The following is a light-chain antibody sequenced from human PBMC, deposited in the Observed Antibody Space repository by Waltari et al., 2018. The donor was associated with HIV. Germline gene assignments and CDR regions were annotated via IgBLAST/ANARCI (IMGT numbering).Light chain of an antibody. CDR2: SNN. CDR1: YSNIGSNT. V-gene: IGLV1-44*01. CDR3: AAWDDSLHGEL. Sequence: QSVLTQTPSLSGTPGQRVTISCSGGYSNIGSNTVNWYQQFPGTAPRLLIYSNNQRPSGVPDRFSGSKSGTSASLVISELRSQDEADYHCAAWDDSLHGELFGGGTKLTVL. J-gene: IGLJ2*01.